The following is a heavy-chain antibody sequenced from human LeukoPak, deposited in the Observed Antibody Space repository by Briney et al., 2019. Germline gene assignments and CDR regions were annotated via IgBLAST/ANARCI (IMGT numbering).Heavy chain of an antibody. V-gene: IGHV3-48*02. CDR3: ARDRTFKDAFDL. CDR1: GFTFSSYS. D-gene: IGHD1-1*01. CDR2: ISSSTNTI. Sequence: PGGSLRLSCAASGFTFSSYSMTWVRQAPGKGLEWVSYISSSTNTIYYGESVKGRFTISRDNAQNSLYLQMSSLRDDDTAVYYCARDRTFKDAFDLWGQGTMVTVSS. J-gene: IGHJ3*01.